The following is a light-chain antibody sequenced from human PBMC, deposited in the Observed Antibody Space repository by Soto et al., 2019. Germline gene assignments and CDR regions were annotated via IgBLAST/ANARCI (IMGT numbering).Light chain of an antibody. CDR3: QHYNSYSEA. CDR1: QGIRND. CDR2: KAS. V-gene: IGKV1-5*03. Sequence: TQITQSPSSLSASVGDRVTITCRASQGIRNDLGWYQQKPGKAPKLLIYKASTLKSGVPSRFSGSGSGTEFTLTISSLQPDDFATYYCQHYNSYSEAFGQGTKVDIK. J-gene: IGKJ1*01.